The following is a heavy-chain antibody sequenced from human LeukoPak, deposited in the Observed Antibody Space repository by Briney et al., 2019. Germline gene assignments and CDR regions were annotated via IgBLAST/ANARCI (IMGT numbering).Heavy chain of an antibody. CDR3: AKGIKCSSLSCDAFGP. J-gene: IGHJ5*02. CDR1: GDSISSGYY. Sequence: SETLSLTCTVSGDSISSGYYWGWIRPSPGEGLEWIGSIYHTGSTNYNPSLHRRVTMSVDTSKSQFSLSLRSVTAADTAGYDCAKGIKCSSLSCDAFGPWGQGTPVTVSS. D-gene: IGHD2-2*01. V-gene: IGHV4-38-2*02. CDR2: IYHTGST.